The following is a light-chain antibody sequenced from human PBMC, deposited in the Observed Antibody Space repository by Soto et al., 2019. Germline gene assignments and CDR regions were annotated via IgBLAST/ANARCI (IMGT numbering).Light chain of an antibody. CDR2: GAS. J-gene: IGKJ1*01. CDR1: QTVTTN. Sequence: VMTQSPATLSVSPCERATLSCTASQTVTTNLAWYQHQPGQAPRLLIYGASTRATGITARCSGSGSGTEFTLTINSLQAEDFVVYYCQQYRNWYPWTFGQGTKVDIK. CDR3: QQYRNWYPWT. V-gene: IGKV3-15*01.